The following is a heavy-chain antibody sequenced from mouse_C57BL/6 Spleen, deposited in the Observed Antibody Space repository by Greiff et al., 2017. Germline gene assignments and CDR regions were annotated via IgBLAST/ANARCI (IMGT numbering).Heavy chain of an antibody. CDR3: AMTSDYYGSSYYAMDY. V-gene: IGHV5-17*01. CDR2: ISSGSSTI. Sequence: EVKLMESGGGLVKPGGSLKLSCAASGFTFSDYGMHWVRQAPEKGLEWVAYISSGSSTIYYADTVKGRFTISRDNAKNTLFLQMTSLRSEDTAIYYCAMTSDYYGSSYYAMDYWGQGTSVTVSS. CDR1: GFTFSDYG. D-gene: IGHD1-1*01. J-gene: IGHJ4*01.